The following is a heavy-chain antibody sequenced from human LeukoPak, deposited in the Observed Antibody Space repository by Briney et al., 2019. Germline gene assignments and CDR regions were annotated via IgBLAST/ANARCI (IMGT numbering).Heavy chain of an antibody. CDR2: IKKDGSEI. V-gene: IGHV3-7*01. J-gene: IGHJ3*02. D-gene: IGHD5-12*01. CDR3: ATYSGPDKLDAFGI. CDR1: GFTFSSYW. Sequence: PGGSLRLSCAASGFTFSSYWMSWVRQAPGKGLEWVANIKKDGSEIFYVDSVKGRFTISRDNAKTSLYLQMNSLRAEDTAVYYCATYSGPDKLDAFGIWGQGTMGTVSS.